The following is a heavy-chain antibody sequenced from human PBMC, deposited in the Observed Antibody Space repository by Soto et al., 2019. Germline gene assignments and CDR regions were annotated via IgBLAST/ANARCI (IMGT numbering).Heavy chain of an antibody. J-gene: IGHJ6*02. Sequence: LRLSCAASGFSLSDYYMSWVRQAPGKGLEWVGNIKGDGSETHYVVSMEGRFTISRDNSKNSLYLQINSLRVEDTAVYYCARDPVTSFWGRGTKVTVSS. CDR2: IKGDGSET. CDR1: GFSLSDYY. V-gene: IGHV3-7*03. CDR3: ARDPVTSF. D-gene: IGHD4-17*01.